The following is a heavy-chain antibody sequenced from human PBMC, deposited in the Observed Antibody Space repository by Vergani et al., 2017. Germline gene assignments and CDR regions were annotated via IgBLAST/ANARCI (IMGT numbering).Heavy chain of an antibody. Sequence: QVQLVESGGGVVQPGRTLRLSCAASGFTFSSYAMHWVRQAPGKGLEWVAVISYDGSNKYYADSVKGRFTISRDNSKNTLYLQMNSLRAEDTAVYYCAREFYYDSSGVDYGGQGTLVTVSS. CDR3: AREFYYDSSGVDY. D-gene: IGHD3-22*01. J-gene: IGHJ4*02. V-gene: IGHV3-30-3*01. CDR1: GFTFSSYA. CDR2: ISYDGSNK.